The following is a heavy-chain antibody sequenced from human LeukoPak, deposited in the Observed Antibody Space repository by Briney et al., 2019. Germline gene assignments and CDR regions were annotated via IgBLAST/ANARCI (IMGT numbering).Heavy chain of an antibody. J-gene: IGHJ4*02. Sequence: GGSLRLSCAASGFTFSHYWMTWVRQAPGKGLEWVANMKEDGSQETYVDSVKGRFTISRDNAKNSLYLQMNNVRAEDTAVYYCARYTYKHDCWGQGTLVTVSS. D-gene: IGHD5-24*01. CDR2: MKEDGSQE. CDR3: ARYTYKHDC. CDR1: GFTFSHYW. V-gene: IGHV3-7*01.